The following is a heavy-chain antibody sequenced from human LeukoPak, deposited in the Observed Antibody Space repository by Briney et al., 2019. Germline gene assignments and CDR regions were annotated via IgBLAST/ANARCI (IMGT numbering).Heavy chain of an antibody. V-gene: IGHV5-51*01. CDR2: IYPGDFDT. D-gene: IGHD2-2*01. Sequence: GESRKISCKGSGYIFTNYWIGWVRQMPGKGLEWMGIIYPGDFDTRYSPSFQGQVTISADNSISTAYLQWNSLKASDTAMYYCARRSGYVDYWGQGTLVTVSS. CDR3: ARRSGYVDY. J-gene: IGHJ4*02. CDR1: GYIFTNYW.